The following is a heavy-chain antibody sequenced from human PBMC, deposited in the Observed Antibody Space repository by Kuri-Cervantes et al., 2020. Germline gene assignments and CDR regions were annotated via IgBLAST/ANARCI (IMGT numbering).Heavy chain of an antibody. CDR2: VYHSGNT. J-gene: IGHJ4*02. CDR3: AREGGDSSGWKHYFDY. D-gene: IGHD6-19*01. CDR1: GYSISSGYY. Sequence: SETLSLTCVVFGYSISSGYYWGWIRQSPGKGLEWIGSVYHSGNTYYNPSLKSRVTMSKDTSKNQFSLKLSSVTAADAAVYYCAREGGDSSGWKHYFDYWGQGTLVTVSS. V-gene: IGHV4-38-2*02.